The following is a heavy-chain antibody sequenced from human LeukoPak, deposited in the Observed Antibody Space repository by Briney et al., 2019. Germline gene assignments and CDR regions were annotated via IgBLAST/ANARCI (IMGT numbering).Heavy chain of an antibody. Sequence: GGSLRLSCAASGVKFDDYALHWVRVRPGKGLEWISRISWNNCFIEYMDSVKGRFTISSDNAKNYLYLQIDRLTTDDMGLYYCLKDSKLRGLLPGSFETWDQGTLVTVSS. J-gene: IGHJ5*02. CDR3: LKDSKLRGLLPGSFET. CDR1: GVKFDDYA. V-gene: IGHV3-9*03. CDR2: ISWNNCFI. D-gene: IGHD3-10*01.